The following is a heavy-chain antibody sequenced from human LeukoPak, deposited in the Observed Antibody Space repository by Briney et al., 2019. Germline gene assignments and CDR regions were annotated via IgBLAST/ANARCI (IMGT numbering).Heavy chain of an antibody. CDR1: GYTFTSYG. Sequence: ASVKVSCKASGYTFTSYGISWVRQAPGQGLEWMGWISAYNGNTNYAQKLQGRVTMTTDTSTSTAYMELRSLRSDDTAVYYCARDRGDGYNYDSSGYHYWGQGTLVTVSS. J-gene: IGHJ4*02. CDR3: ARDRGDGYNYDSSGYHY. V-gene: IGHV1-18*01. CDR2: ISAYNGNT. D-gene: IGHD3-22*01.